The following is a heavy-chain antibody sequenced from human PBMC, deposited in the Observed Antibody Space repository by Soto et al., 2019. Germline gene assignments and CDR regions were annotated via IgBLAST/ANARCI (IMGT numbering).Heavy chain of an antibody. J-gene: IGHJ6*02. CDR2: MNPNSGNT. V-gene: IGHV1-8*01. CDR3: ARWGGDCSSTSCYSYYYGMDV. Sequence: ASVKVSCKASGYTFTRYDINWVRQATGQGLEWMGWMNPNSGNTGYAQKFQGRVTTTRNTSISTAYMELSSLRSEDTAVYYCARWGGDCSSTSCYSYYYGMDVWGQGTTVTVSS. D-gene: IGHD2-2*01. CDR1: GYTFTRYD.